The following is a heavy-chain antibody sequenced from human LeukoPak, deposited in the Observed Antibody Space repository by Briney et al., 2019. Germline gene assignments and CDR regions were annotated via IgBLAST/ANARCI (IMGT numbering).Heavy chain of an antibody. CDR2: ISPSGDKT. J-gene: IGHJ5*02. D-gene: IGHD3-10*01. CDR1: GYTFTNHY. Sequence: ASVKVSCKASGYTFTNHYMHWVRQAPGQGLEWLGLISPSGDKTWNAQKFQGRVTMTRDMSTSTDYLELSSLRSEDTAVYYCARGHGSGYTNYFDPWGQGTLVTVSS. V-gene: IGHV1-46*01. CDR3: ARGHGSGYTNYFDP.